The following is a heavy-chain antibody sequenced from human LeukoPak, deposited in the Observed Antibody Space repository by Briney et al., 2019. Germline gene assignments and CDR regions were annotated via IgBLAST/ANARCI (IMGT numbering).Heavy chain of an antibody. V-gene: IGHV4-61*02. CDR1: GDSISSGSYY. J-gene: IGHJ5*02. CDR3: ARYAGDSGFDP. D-gene: IGHD2-21*02. Sequence: PSQTLSLTCTASGDSISSGSYYWSWIRQPAGKGREWIGRIYTSGSTKYNPSLKSRVTISIDTSKNQFSLKLSSVTAADTAVYYCARYAGDSGFDPWGQGTLVTVSS. CDR2: IYTSGST.